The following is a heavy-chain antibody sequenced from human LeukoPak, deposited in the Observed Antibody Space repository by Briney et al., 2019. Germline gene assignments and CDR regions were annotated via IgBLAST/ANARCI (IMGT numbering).Heavy chain of an antibody. Sequence: AGSLRLSCAASGFTFSSYCMHWVRQVPGKGLVWVSRICTHGSRTPYADYVQVRVTISRDNAKNTLYLQMNRLRAEDTAVYYCAREKYGDNSNAFDNWGQGTWVTVSS. CDR1: GFTFSSYC. CDR2: ICTHGSRT. CDR3: AREKYGDNSNAFDN. D-gene: IGHD4-23*01. J-gene: IGHJ3*02. V-gene: IGHV3-74*01.